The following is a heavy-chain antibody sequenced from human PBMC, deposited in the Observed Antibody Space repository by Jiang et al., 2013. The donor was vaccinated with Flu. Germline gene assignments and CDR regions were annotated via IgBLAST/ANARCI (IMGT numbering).Heavy chain of an antibody. CDR2: TYYQSKWYN. CDR3: ARDSSRYCSGGSCYGGFGS. CDR1: GDSVSNNNAA. J-gene: IGHJ4*02. V-gene: IGHV6-1*01. D-gene: IGHD2-15*01. Sequence: QTLSLTCAISGDSVSNNNAAWNWIRQSPSRGLEWLGRTYYQSKWYNDYAVSVKSRITINPDTSMNQFSLQMNSVTAEDTAVYYCARDSSRYCSGGSCYGGFGSWGQGTLVTVSS.